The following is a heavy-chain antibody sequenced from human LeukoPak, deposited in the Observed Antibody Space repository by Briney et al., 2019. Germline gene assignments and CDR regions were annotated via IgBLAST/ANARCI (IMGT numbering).Heavy chain of an antibody. V-gene: IGHV3-11*04. CDR3: ARERYYYDSSGYSSWFDP. CDR1: GFTFSDYY. CDR2: ISSSGSTI. J-gene: IGHJ5*02. D-gene: IGHD3-22*01. Sequence: GGSLRLSCAASGFTFSDYYMSWIRQAPGKGLEWVSYISSSGSTIYYADSVKGRFTISRDNSKNTLYLQMNSLRAEDTAVYYCARERYYYDSSGYSSWFDPWGQGTLVTVSS.